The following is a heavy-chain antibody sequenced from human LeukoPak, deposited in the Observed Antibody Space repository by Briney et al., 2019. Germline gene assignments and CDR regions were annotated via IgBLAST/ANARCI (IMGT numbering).Heavy chain of an antibody. V-gene: IGHV3-21*01. D-gene: IGHD4-17*01. Sequence: GGSLRLSCAASGFTFSSYSMNWVRQAPGKGLEWVSSISSSSSYIYYADSVKGRFTISRDNAKNSLYLQMNSLRAEDTAVYYCARRRTTVTYFDYWGQGTLVTVSS. CDR2: ISSSSSYI. CDR1: GFTFSSYS. CDR3: ARRRTTVTYFDY. J-gene: IGHJ4*02.